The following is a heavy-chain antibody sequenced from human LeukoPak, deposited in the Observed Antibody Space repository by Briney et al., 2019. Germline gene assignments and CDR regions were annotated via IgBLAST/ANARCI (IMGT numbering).Heavy chain of an antibody. V-gene: IGHV4-31*03. J-gene: IGHJ3*02. CDR3: ARATYDPDHDRAAFDI. D-gene: IGHD3-3*01. CDR1: GGSISSGAYY. Sequence: SETLSLTCTVSGGSISSGAYYWTWIRQDPGKGLECIGYIYYSGSTYYNPSLKSRLTISVDTSENQFSLKLSSVTAADTAVYYCARATYDPDHDRAAFDIWGQGTMVSVSS. CDR2: IYYSGST.